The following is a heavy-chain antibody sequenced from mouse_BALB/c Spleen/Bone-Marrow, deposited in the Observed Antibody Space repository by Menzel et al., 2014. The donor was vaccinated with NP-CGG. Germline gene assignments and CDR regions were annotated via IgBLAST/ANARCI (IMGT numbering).Heavy chain of an antibody. CDR2: INNGGTYT. CDR3: ALNWDSAY. CDR1: GFTFSSYG. D-gene: IGHD4-1*02. J-gene: IGHJ3*01. Sequence: EVKLVESGGDLVKPGGSLKLSCAASGFTFSSYGMSWVRQTPDKRLEWVATINNGGTYTYYPDSVKGRFTISRDNAKNTLSLQMSSLKSEDTAMYYCALNWDSAYWGQGTLVTVSA. V-gene: IGHV5-6*01.